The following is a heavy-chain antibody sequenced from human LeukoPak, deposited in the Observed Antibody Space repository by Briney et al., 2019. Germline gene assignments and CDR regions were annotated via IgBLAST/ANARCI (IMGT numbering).Heavy chain of an antibody. CDR2: IYYSGST. CDR1: RGPISSSSYY. V-gene: IGHV4-39*01. Sequence: SETLSLTCTVSRGPISSSSYYWGWIRQPPGKGLEWIGSIYYSGSTYYNPSLKSRVTISVDTSKNQFSLKLSSVTAADTAVYYCANFGVVIRWGQGTLVTV. D-gene: IGHD3-3*01. CDR3: ANFGVVIR. J-gene: IGHJ4*02.